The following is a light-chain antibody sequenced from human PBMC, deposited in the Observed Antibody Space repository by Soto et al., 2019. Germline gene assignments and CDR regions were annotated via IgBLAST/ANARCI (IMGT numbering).Light chain of an antibody. CDR1: SSDVGGYNY. CDR3: SSFTSSSFYV. V-gene: IGLV2-14*01. CDR2: EVT. Sequence: SALTQPASVSGSPGQSITISCTGTSSDVGGYNYVSWYQHHPGKAPKLIIYEVTNRPSGVSNRFSGSKSANTASLTISGLQAEDEADYYCSSFTSSSFYVFGTGTKLTVL. J-gene: IGLJ1*01.